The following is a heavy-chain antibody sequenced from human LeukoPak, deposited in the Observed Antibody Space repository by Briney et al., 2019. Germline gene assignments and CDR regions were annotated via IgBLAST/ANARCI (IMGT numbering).Heavy chain of an antibody. CDR2: IGPDGGTT. CDR3: ARGAQLTDY. J-gene: IGHJ4*02. D-gene: IGHD6-13*01. CDR1: GLTFYTYG. V-gene: IGHV3-64*01. Sequence: QPGGSLRLSCAASGLTFYTYGMHWVRQAPGKGLGYVSGIGPDGGTTYYANSVKGKFTISRDNSKYMLYLQMGSLTADDMAVYYCARGAQLTDYWGQGTLVTVSS.